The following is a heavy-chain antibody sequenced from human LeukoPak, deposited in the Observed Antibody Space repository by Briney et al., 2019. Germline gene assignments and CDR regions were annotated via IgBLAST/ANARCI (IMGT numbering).Heavy chain of an antibody. V-gene: IGHV4-34*01. CDR2: INHSGST. CDR1: GGSFSGYY. J-gene: IGHJ4*02. CDR3: ARGLNYVVY. D-gene: IGHD3-10*02. Sequence: PSETLSLTCAVYGGSFSGYYWSWIRQPPGKGLEWIGEINHSGSTNYNPSLKSRVTISVDASKNQFSLKLSSVTAADTAVYYCARGLNYVVYWGQGTLVTVSS.